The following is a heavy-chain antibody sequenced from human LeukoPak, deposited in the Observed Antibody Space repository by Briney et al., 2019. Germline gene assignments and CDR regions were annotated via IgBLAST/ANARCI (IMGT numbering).Heavy chain of an antibody. V-gene: IGHV4-34*01. CDR2: INHSGST. CDR3: ARLPDCGDDRDY. CDR1: GGSFSGYY. Sequence: SETLSLTCAVYGGSFSGYYWSWIRQPPGKGLEWIGEINHSGSTNYNPSLKSRVTISVDTSKNQFSLKLSSVTAADTAVYYCARLPDCGDDRDYWGQGTLVTVSS. D-gene: IGHD4-17*01. J-gene: IGHJ4*02.